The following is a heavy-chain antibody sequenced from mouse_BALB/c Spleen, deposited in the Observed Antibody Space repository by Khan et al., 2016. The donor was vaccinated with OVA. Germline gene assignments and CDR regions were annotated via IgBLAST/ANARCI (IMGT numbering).Heavy chain of an antibody. CDR3: ARGNYYGYYFDY. V-gene: IGHV3-2*02. CDR2: ISYSGVT. CDR1: GYSITSGYA. J-gene: IGHJ2*01. Sequence: EVELVESGPGLVKPSQSLSLTCTVTGYSITSGYAWNWIRQLPGNKLEWMGYISYSGVTSYTPSLKSRISITRDTSKNQFFLQLNSVTTEDTATYYCARGNYYGYYFDYWGQGTTLTVSS. D-gene: IGHD1-1*01.